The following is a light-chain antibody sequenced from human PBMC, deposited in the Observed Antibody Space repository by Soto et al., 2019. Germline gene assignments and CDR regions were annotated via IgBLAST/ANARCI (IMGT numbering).Light chain of an antibody. J-gene: IGKJ5*01. CDR1: QDVSGW. Sequence: DIPLTQSPSSVSASIGDRVTITCRASQDVSGWLAWYQQKPGRAPKLLISAASRLQSGVPSRFSGSGSGTHFTLSISSLQPEDFASYYCQQANSFPITFGQGTRLEIK. V-gene: IGKV1-12*01. CDR3: QQANSFPIT. CDR2: AAS.